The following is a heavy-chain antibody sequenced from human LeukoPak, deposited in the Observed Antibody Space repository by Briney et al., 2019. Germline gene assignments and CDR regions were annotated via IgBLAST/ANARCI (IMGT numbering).Heavy chain of an antibody. CDR1: GGSISSYY. CDR3: ARASPGDFWSGYLGYYYYYYYGMDV. J-gene: IGHJ6*02. V-gene: IGHV4-59*01. Sequence: SETLSLTCTVSGGSISSYYWSWIRQPPGKGLEWIGYIYYSGSTNYNPSLKSRVTISVDTSKNQFSLKLSPVTAADTAVYYCARASPGDFWSGYLGYYYYYYYGMDVWGQGTTVTVSS. D-gene: IGHD3-3*01. CDR2: IYYSGST.